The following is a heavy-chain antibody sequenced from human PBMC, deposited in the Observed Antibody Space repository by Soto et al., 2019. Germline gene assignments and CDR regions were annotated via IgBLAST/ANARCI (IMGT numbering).Heavy chain of an antibody. CDR1: GYTFTSYD. CDR2: MNPNSGNT. V-gene: IGHV1-8*01. Sequence: XSVKVSFNASGYTFTSYDINLVRQATGQGLEWMGWMNPNSGNTGYAQKFQGRVTMTRNTSISTAYMELSRMRSEDTAVYYCARERTGTTSMDVWGQGTTVTVSS. CDR3: ARERTGTTSMDV. J-gene: IGHJ6*02. D-gene: IGHD1-1*01.